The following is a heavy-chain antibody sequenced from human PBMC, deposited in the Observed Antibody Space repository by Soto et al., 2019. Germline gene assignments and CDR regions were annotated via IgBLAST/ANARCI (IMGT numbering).Heavy chain of an antibody. Sequence: EVQLLEPGGGLVQPGGSLRLSCAASGFTFSSFFMSWVRQAPGKGLDWVSGIGANGGGTYYADSVKGRFIISRDNSKNTLYLQINSLRVEDTAVYYCARDPNGDYLGAFDFWGQKTMVTVSS. V-gene: IGHV3-23*01. CDR2: IGANGGGT. CDR1: GFTFSSFF. D-gene: IGHD4-17*01. J-gene: IGHJ3*01. CDR3: ARDPNGDYLGAFDF.